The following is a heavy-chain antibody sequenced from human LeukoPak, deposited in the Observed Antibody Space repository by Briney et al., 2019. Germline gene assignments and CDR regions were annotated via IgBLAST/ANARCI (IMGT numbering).Heavy chain of an antibody. J-gene: IGHJ4*02. CDR1: GGSISSYY. CDR2: IYYSGST. Sequence: PSETLSLTCTVSGGSISSYYWSWIRQPPGKGLEWIGYIYYSGSTNYNPSLKSRVTISVDTSKNQFSLKLSSVTAADTAVYYCARLNEWELFVDYWGQGTLVTVSS. V-gene: IGHV4-59*08. CDR3: ARLNEWELFVDY. D-gene: IGHD1-26*01.